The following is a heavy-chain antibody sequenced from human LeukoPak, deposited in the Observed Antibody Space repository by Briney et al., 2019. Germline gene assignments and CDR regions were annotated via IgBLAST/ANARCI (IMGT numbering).Heavy chain of an antibody. J-gene: IGHJ4*02. D-gene: IGHD3-10*01. V-gene: IGHV4-39*07. CDR2: IYYSGST. CDR1: GGSISSSSYY. Sequence: PSETLSLTCTVSGGSISSSSYYWGWIRQSPGKGLEWIGSIYYSGSTYNNPSLKSRVTISVDTSKNQFSLKLSSVTAADTAVYYCAGNRFGELLSFDYWGQGTLVTVSS. CDR3: AGNRFGELLSFDY.